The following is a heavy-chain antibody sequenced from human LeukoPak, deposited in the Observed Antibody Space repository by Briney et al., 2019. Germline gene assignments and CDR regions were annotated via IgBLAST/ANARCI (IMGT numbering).Heavy chain of an antibody. Sequence: GGSLRLSCAASGFTFSSYGMSWVRQAPGKGLEWVSAISGSGGSTYYADSVKGRFTISRDNSKNTLYLQMNSLRAEDTAVYYCAKGYASGIQLWSDWGQGTLVTVSS. J-gene: IGHJ4*02. CDR2: ISGSGGST. CDR3: AKGYASGIQLWSD. CDR1: GFTFSSYG. D-gene: IGHD5-18*01. V-gene: IGHV3-23*01.